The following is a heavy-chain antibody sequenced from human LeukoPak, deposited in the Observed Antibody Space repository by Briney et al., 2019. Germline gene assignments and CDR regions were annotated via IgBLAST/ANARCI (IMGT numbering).Heavy chain of an antibody. CDR2: IYYTGST. Sequence: KPSETLSLTCSVSGGSIINNRYFWGWVRQSPKKGLGWVGSIYYTGSTYDNPSLKSRVSISVDTSKNQFSLKLSSVTAADTAVYYCVRLLYDSSGYYYFDYWGQGTLVTVSS. CDR3: VRLLYDSSGYYYFDY. CDR1: GGSIINNRYF. V-gene: IGHV4-39*01. D-gene: IGHD3-22*01. J-gene: IGHJ4*02.